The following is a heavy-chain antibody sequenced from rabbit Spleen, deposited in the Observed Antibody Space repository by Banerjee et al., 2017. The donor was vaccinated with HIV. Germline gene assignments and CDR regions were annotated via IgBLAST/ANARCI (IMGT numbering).Heavy chain of an antibody. D-gene: IGHD8-1*01. Sequence: QEQLEESGGDLVKPEGSLTLTCTASAFSFSSDYWICWVRQAPGKGLEWIGCIYTVTGSTYYASWAKGRFTISKTSSTTVTLQMTSLTAADTATYFCARGPRLSYYTLWGPGTLVTVS. J-gene: IGHJ4*01. CDR2: IYTVTGST. CDR3: ARGPRLSYYTL. V-gene: IGHV1S45*01. CDR1: AFSFSSDYW.